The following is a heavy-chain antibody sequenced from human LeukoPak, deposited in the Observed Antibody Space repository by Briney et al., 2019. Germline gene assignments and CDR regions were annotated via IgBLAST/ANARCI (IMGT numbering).Heavy chain of an antibody. CDR1: GYTFTGYY. CDR2: INPNSGGT. Sequence: GASVKVSCKASGYTFTGYYMHWVRQAPGQGLEWMGWINPNSGGTNYAQKFQGRVTMTRDTSISTAYMELSRLRSDDTAVYYCARDSGIAAAGTTAFDYWGQGTLVTVSS. V-gene: IGHV1-2*02. D-gene: IGHD6-13*01. J-gene: IGHJ4*02. CDR3: ARDSGIAAAGTTAFDY.